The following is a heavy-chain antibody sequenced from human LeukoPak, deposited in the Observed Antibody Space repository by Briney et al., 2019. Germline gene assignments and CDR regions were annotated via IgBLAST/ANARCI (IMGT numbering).Heavy chain of an antibody. Sequence: GGSLRLSWGASGFTFSCYWMSWGRQAPAKVLEWVPNIRQDGSEKYYVDSVKGRFTISRDNAKNSLYLQMNSLRADDTAVYYCAKCSTSAYTTGWCNWIDPWGQGTLVTVSS. V-gene: IGHV3-7*03. CDR3: AKCSTSAYTTGWCNWIDP. CDR2: IRQDGSEK. D-gene: IGHD6-19*01. CDR1: GFTFSCYW. J-gene: IGHJ5*02.